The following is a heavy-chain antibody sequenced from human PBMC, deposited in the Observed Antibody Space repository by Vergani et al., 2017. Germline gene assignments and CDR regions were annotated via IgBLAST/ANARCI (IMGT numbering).Heavy chain of an antibody. Sequence: QVQLQESGPGLVKPSETLSLTCTVSGGSISSYYWSWIRQPPGKGLEWIGYIYYSGSTNYNPSLKSRVTISVDTSKNQFSLKLSSVTAADTAVYYCARRYCSTTSCYVDPWGQGTLVTVSS. D-gene: IGHD2-2*01. V-gene: IGHV4-59*01. CDR2: IYYSGST. CDR3: ARRYCSTTSCYVDP. J-gene: IGHJ5*02. CDR1: GGSISSYY.